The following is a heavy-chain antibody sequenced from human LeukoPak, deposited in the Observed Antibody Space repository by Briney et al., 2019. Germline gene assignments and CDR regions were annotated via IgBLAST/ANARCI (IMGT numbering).Heavy chain of an antibody. CDR2: ISGSGDRT. J-gene: IGHJ4*02. CDR3: AKDLPDYGDYIEGY. Sequence: GGSLRLSCAASGFTFSSFSMSWIRQPPGKGLEWVSTISGSGDRTNYADSVKGRFTFSRDNSKTTLYLQMNSLRVEDTAVYYCAKDLPDYGDYIEGYWGQGTLVTVSS. CDR1: GFTFSSFS. V-gene: IGHV3-23*01. D-gene: IGHD4-17*01.